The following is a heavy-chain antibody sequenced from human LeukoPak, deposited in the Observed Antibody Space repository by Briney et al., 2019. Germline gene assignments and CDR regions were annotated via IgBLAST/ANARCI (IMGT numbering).Heavy chain of an antibody. CDR1: GFTFINAW. CDR2: INSDEGSP. Sequence: GGSLRLSCAASGFTFINAWMSWVRQAPGKGLVWVSRINSDEGSPDYADSVKGRFAISRDNAKNTVYLQMNSLRVEDTAVYYCARAGGIDYWGQGTLVTVSS. CDR3: ARAGGIDY. V-gene: IGHV3-74*01. D-gene: IGHD3-16*01. J-gene: IGHJ4*02.